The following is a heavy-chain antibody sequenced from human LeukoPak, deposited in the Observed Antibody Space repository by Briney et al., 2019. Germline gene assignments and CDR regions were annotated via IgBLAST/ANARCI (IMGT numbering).Heavy chain of an antibody. D-gene: IGHD7-27*01. CDR3: ARGTGDPMYYFDY. J-gene: IGHJ4*02. Sequence: PPQTLSLTCAVSGGSISSGGYSWSWIRQPPGKGLEWIGYIYHSGSTYYNPSLKSRVTISVDRSKNQFSLKLSSVTAADTAVYYCARGTGDPMYYFDYWGQGTLVTVSS. CDR2: IYHSGST. V-gene: IGHV4-30-2*01. CDR1: GGSISSGGYS.